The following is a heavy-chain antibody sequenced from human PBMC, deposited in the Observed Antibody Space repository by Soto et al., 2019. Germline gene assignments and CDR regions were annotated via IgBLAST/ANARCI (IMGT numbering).Heavy chain of an antibody. CDR1: GYIFTSYW. CDR3: ARRGSGWYGGDWFDP. J-gene: IGHJ5*02. V-gene: IGHV5-10-1*01. D-gene: IGHD6-19*01. CDR2: IDPSDSYT. Sequence: GESLKISCKGSGYIFTSYWISWVRQMPGKGLEWMGRIDPSDSYTNYSPSFQGHVTISADKSISTAYLQWSSLKASDTAMYYCARRGSGWYGGDWFDPWGQGTLVTVSS.